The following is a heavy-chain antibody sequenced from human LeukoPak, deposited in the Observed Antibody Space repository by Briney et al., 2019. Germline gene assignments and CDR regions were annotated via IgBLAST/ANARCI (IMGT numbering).Heavy chain of an antibody. V-gene: IGHV5-51*01. D-gene: IGHD3-22*01. CDR3: ARGGPGTTYYYDSSGYYPLDY. Sequence: GESLKISCKGSGYSFTSYWIGWVRQMPGKGLEWMGIIYPGDSDTRYSPSFQGQVTISADKSISTAYLQWSSLKASDTAMYYCARGGPGTTYYYDSSGYYPLDYWGQATLVTVSS. CDR1: GYSFTSYW. J-gene: IGHJ4*02. CDR2: IYPGDSDT.